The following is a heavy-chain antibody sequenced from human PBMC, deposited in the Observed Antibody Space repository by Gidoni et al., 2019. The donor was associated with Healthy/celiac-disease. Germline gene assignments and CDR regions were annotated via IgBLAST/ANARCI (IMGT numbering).Heavy chain of an antibody. V-gene: IGHV4-39*01. Sequence: QLQLQESGPGLVKPSETLSLTCTVSGGSISSSSYYWGWIRQPPGKGLEWIGSIYYSGSTYYNPSLKSRVTISVDTSKNQFSLKLSSVTAADTAVYYCARRVIVGAIDYWGQGTLVTVSS. CDR3: ARRVIVGAIDY. D-gene: IGHD1-26*01. J-gene: IGHJ4*02. CDR2: IYYSGST. CDR1: GGSISSSSYY.